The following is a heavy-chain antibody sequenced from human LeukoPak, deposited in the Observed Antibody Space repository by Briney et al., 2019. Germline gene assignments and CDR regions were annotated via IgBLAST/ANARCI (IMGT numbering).Heavy chain of an antibody. J-gene: IGHJ5*02. CDR1: GFTFSSYW. V-gene: IGHV3-74*01. D-gene: IGHD2-15*01. Sequence: GGSLRLSCAASGFTFSSYWMHWVRQAPGKGLVWVSRINSDGSSTSYADSVKGRFTISRDNAKNTLYLQMNSLRAEDTAVYYCARGRYCSGGSCDGGFDPWGQGTLGTVSS. CDR2: INSDGSST. CDR3: ARGRYCSGGSCDGGFDP.